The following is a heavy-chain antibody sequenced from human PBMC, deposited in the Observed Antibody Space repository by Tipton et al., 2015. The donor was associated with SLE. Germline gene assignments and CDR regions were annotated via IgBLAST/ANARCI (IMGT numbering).Heavy chain of an antibody. D-gene: IGHD3-10*01. CDR1: GGSISSSDHY. J-gene: IGHJ4*02. CDR2: IYYSGST. V-gene: IGHV4-31*03. Sequence: TLSLTCTVSGGSISSSDHYWSRIRQHPGKGLEWIGYIYYSGSTYYNPSLKSRVTISVDTSKNQFSLKLSSVTAADTAVYYCARDRAGVLSPFDYWGQGTLVNVSS. CDR3: ARDRAGVLSPFDY.